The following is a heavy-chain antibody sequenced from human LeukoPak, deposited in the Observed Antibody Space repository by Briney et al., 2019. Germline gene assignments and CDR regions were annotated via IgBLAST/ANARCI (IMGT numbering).Heavy chain of an antibody. V-gene: IGHV3-30*02. Sequence: GGYLRLSCAASGFTFSSSGMHWVRQAPGKGLEWVAFIRYDGTSKYYADSVKGRFTISRDNSKNTVYLQMNSLRAEDTAVYYCAKETRGSYVDYWGQGTLVTVSS. CDR1: GFTFSSSG. D-gene: IGHD1-26*01. CDR2: IRYDGTSK. J-gene: IGHJ4*02. CDR3: AKETRGSYVDY.